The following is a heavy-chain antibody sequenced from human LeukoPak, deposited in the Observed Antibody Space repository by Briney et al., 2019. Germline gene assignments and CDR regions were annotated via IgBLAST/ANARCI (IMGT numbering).Heavy chain of an antibody. V-gene: IGHV1-69*13. CDR3: ARRSGYFYYYYYGMDV. D-gene: IGHD3-3*01. CDR2: IIPIFGTA. J-gene: IGHJ6*02. Sequence: GASVKVSCKASGGTFSSYAISWVRQAPGQGLEWMGGIIPIFGTANYAQKFQGRVTITADESTSTAYMELSSLRSEDTAVYYCARRSGYFYYYYYGMDVWGQGTTVTVSS. CDR1: GGTFSSYA.